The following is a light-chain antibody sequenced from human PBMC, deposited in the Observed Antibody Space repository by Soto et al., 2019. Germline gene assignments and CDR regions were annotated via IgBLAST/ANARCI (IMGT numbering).Light chain of an antibody. J-gene: IGKJ2*01. CDR1: QSVSSN. V-gene: IGKV3-15*01. CDR3: QQYNNWPMYT. Sequence: EIVMTQSPATLSVSPGERATLSCRASQSVSSNLAWYQQKTGQAPRLLIYGASTRATGIPARFSGSGSGTEFTLTISSLQSEDFAVYYCQQYNNWPMYTFGQGTKLEIK. CDR2: GAS.